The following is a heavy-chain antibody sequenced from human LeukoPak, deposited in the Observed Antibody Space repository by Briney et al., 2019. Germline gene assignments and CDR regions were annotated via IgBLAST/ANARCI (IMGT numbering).Heavy chain of an antibody. D-gene: IGHD6-13*01. CDR3: AKDVLSSTWDSWFDP. V-gene: IGHV3-23*01. Sequence: GGSLRLSCAVSGFTFSNYAMNWVRQAPGKGLEWVSTITGSGGSTYYADSVKGRFTISRDNSKNTLYPQMNSLRAEDTAVYHCAKDVLSSTWDSWFDPWGQGTLVTVSS. CDR2: ITGSGGST. J-gene: IGHJ5*02. CDR1: GFTFSNYA.